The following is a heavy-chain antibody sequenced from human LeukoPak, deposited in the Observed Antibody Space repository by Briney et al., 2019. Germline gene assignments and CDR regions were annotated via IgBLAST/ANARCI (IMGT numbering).Heavy chain of an antibody. CDR3: AKVVTMVRGVTIPAYYYGMDV. J-gene: IGHJ6*02. CDR1: GFTFDDYA. Sequence: GGSLRLSCAASGFTFDDYAMHWVRQAPGKGLELVSGISWNSGSIGYADSVKGRFTISRDNAKNSLYLQMNSLRAEDTALYYCAKVVTMVRGVTIPAYYYGMDVRGQGTTVTVSS. V-gene: IGHV3-9*01. CDR2: ISWNSGSI. D-gene: IGHD3-10*01.